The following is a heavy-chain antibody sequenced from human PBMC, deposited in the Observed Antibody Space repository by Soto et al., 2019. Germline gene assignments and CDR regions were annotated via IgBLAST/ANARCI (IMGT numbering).Heavy chain of an antibody. CDR1: GYTFTGYY. V-gene: IGHV1-2*04. Sequence: GASVKVSCKASGYTFTGYYMHWVRQAPGQGLEWMGWINPNSGGTNYAQKFQGWVTMTRDTSISTAYMELSRLRSDDTAVYYCGRGAEFMGTEYYYYYYMDVWGKGTTVTVSS. CDR3: GRGAEFMGTEYYYYYYMDV. D-gene: IGHD3-10*01. CDR2: INPNSGGT. J-gene: IGHJ6*03.